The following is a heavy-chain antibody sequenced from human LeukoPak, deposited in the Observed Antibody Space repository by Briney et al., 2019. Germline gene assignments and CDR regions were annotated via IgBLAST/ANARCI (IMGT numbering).Heavy chain of an antibody. J-gene: IGHJ4*02. D-gene: IGHD6-19*01. CDR1: GYTFTSYA. CDR3: ARDPTGQWLEFDY. CDR2: INAGNGNT. Sequence: ASVKGSCKASGYTFTSYAMHWVRQAPGQRLEWMGWINAGNGNTKYSQKFQGRVTITRDTSASTAYMELSSLRSEDTAVYYCARDPTGQWLEFDYWGQGTLVTVSS. V-gene: IGHV1-3*01.